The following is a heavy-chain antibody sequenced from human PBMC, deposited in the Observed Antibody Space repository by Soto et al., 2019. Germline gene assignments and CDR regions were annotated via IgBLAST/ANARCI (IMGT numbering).Heavy chain of an antibody. Sequence: LASALCGGCISSWDFSGSWIRQPPGKGLEWIAYIYYSGSTYYNPSLKRRVTISVDTSKNQFSLKLSSVTAADTAVYYCARGHHYRDYDYDSAVWGQGTAVTVS. J-gene: IGHJ6*02. CDR2: IYYSGST. D-gene: IGHD5-12*01. V-gene: IGHV4-30-4*01. CDR1: GGCISSWDFS. CDR3: ARGHHYRDYDYDSAV.